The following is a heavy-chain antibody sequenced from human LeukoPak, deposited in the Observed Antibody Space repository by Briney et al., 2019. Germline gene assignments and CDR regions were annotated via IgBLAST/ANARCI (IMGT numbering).Heavy chain of an antibody. CDR1: GGSISSHY. J-gene: IGHJ4*02. CDR2: IYYSGST. D-gene: IGHD6-19*01. Sequence: SETLSLTCTVSGGSISSHYWSWIRQPPGKRLEWIGYIYYSGSTNYNPSLKSRVTISVDTSKNQFSLKLSSVTAADTAVYYCARSPVAAVFDYWGQGTLVTVSS. CDR3: ARSPVAAVFDY. V-gene: IGHV4-59*11.